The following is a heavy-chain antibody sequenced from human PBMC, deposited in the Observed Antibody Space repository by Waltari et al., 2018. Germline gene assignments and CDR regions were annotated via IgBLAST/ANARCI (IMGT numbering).Heavy chain of an antibody. CDR3: ARATRVGATTYAFDI. CDR1: GFTFSSYW. V-gene: IGHV3-7*01. CDR2: IKQDGSEK. Sequence: EVQLVESGGGLVQPGGSLRLSCAASGFTFSSYWMSWVRLAPGKGLEWVANIKQDGSEKYYVDSVKGRFTISRDNAKNSLYLQMNSLRAEDTAVYYCARATRVGATTYAFDIWGQGTMVTVSS. D-gene: IGHD1-26*01. J-gene: IGHJ3*02.